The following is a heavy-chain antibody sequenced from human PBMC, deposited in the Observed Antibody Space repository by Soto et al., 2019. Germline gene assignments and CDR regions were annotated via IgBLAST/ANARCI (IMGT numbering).Heavy chain of an antibody. CDR2: ITANNVNT. J-gene: IGHJ4*02. D-gene: IGHD3-22*01. Sequence: QVQLVQSGPEVKKPGASVKVSCKTSGYTFTSYGISWVRQAPGQGLEWMGWITANNVNTNYAQKFQGRVTMTTDTSTATAYMELRSLRSDDTAVYYCARDRGGYYFEPNDYWGQGTLVTVSS. V-gene: IGHV1-18*01. CDR3: ARDRGGYYFEPNDY. CDR1: GYTFTSYG.